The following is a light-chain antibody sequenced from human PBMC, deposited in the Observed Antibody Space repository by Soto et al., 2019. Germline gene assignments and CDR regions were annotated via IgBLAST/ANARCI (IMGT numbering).Light chain of an antibody. CDR1: QSVSSSY. CDR2: AAS. J-gene: IGKJ5*01. V-gene: IGKV3-15*01. CDR3: QQYNNWIT. Sequence: EIVLTQSPGTLSLSPGARATLSCRASQSVSSSYLAWYQQKPGQAPRLLIYAASNRATGVPARFSGSWSGTEFTLTISSLQSEDFAVYYCQQYNNWITFGQGTRLENK.